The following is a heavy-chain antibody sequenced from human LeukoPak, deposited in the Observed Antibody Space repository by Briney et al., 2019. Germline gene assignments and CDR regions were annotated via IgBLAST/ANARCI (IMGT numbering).Heavy chain of an antibody. CDR1: GGTFSSYA. J-gene: IGHJ4*02. V-gene: IGHV1-69*13. CDR3: ARDPSSTYGDYDM. Sequence: GASVKVSCKASGGTFSSYAISWVRQAPGQGLEWMGGILPIFGTANYAQKFQGRVTITADESTSTAYMELSSLRSEDTAVYYCARDPSSTYGDYDMWGQGPLVTVSS. D-gene: IGHD4-17*01. CDR2: ILPIFGTA.